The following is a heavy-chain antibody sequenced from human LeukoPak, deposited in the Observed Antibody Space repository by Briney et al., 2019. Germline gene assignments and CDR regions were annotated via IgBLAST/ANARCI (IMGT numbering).Heavy chain of an antibody. D-gene: IGHD3-10*01. CDR2: ISGSGGST. Sequence: RGSLRLSCAASGFTFSSYAMSWVRQAPGKGLEWVSAISGSGGSTYCADSVKGRFTISRDNSKSTLYLQMNSLRAEDTAVYYCAKSMVRENWFDPWGQGTLVTASS. V-gene: IGHV3-23*01. J-gene: IGHJ5*02. CDR1: GFTFSSYA. CDR3: AKSMVRENWFDP.